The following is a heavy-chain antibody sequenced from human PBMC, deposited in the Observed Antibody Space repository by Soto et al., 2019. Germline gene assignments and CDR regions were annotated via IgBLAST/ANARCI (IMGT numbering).Heavy chain of an antibody. D-gene: IGHD3-10*01. CDR1: EFPLRAPGVD. CDR3: AQWIWFGDSSSDPNYYLHS. Sequence: SGPTLVIPTQPLTLTCTLSEFPLRAPGVDVGWIRQPPGKALEWLALFYWNDDKSYNPALKNRLTITKDTSKNHVVLKMTDMDPVDTATYFCAQWIWFGDSSSDPNYYLHSWGHGNLVTVSS. CDR2: FYWNDDK. J-gene: IGHJ1*01. V-gene: IGHV2-5*01.